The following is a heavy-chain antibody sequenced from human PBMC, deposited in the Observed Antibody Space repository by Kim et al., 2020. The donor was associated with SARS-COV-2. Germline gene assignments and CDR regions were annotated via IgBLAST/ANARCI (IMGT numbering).Heavy chain of an antibody. D-gene: IGHD5-12*01. J-gene: IGHJ5*02. CDR2: ISGSGGST. Sequence: GGSLRLSCAASGFTFSSYAMSWVRQAPGKGLEWVSAISGSGGSTYYADSVKGRFTISRDNSKNTLYLQMNSLRAEDTAVYYCAKEFGGYSGYDLDVDPWGQGTLVTVSS. CDR1: GFTFSSYA. CDR3: AKEFGGYSGYDLDVDP. V-gene: IGHV3-23*01.